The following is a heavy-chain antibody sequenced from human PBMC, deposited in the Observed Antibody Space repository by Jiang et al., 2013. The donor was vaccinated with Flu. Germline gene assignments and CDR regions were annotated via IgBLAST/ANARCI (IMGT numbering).Heavy chain of an antibody. D-gene: IGHD1-1*01. Sequence: GAEVKKPGASLKVSCRASGYNFTIYDISWVRQAPGQGLEWMGWISTSNGDTKYTQRLQGRLTMTTDTSTRTAYMELRSLRSDDTAVYYCARLVQYAPVYYAMDVWGRGTTVTVSS. CDR3: ARLVQYAPVYYAMDV. J-gene: IGHJ6*02. CDR1: GYNFTIYD. CDR2: ISTSNGDT. V-gene: IGHV1-18*01.